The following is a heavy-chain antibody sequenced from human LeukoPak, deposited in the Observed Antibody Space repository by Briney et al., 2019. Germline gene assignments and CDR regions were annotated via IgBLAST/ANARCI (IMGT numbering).Heavy chain of an antibody. D-gene: IGHD5-12*01. Sequence: GGSLRLSCAASGFTFSSYSMNWVRQAPGKGLEWVSSISRSSSYIYYADSVKGRFTISGDNAKNSLYLQMNSLRAEDTAVYYCAKGGYSSTYFDYWGQGTLVTVSS. V-gene: IGHV3-21*01. CDR2: ISRSSSYI. J-gene: IGHJ4*02. CDR1: GFTFSSYS. CDR3: AKGGYSSTYFDY.